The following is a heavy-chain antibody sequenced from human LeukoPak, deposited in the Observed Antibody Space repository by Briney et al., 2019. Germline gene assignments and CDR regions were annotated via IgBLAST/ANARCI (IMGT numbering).Heavy chain of an antibody. CDR3: ARFKSGPCCSSASCTDFDY. V-gene: IGHV4-34*01. CDR1: GGSLSGYY. Sequence: SETLSLTCAVYGGSLSGYYWTWIRQPPGKGLEWIGEVNHRGSTNYTPSLKSRVTISVDTSKNQFSLKVRSVTAADTAVYYCARFKSGPCCSSASCTDFDYWGQGTLVTVSS. CDR2: VNHRGST. D-gene: IGHD2-2*01. J-gene: IGHJ4*02.